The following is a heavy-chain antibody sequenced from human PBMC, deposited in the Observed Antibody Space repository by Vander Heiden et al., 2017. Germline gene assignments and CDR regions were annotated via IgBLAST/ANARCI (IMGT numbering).Heavy chain of an antibody. J-gene: IGHJ5*02. CDR3: ARGLGGYRFDP. CDR1: SGSVANCH. D-gene: IGHD3-22*01. CDR2: IQSSGST. Sequence: QVQLQESGPGLVKPSETLSLTCSASSGSVANCHWTWIRQPPGRGLLECIGYIQSSGSTFYNPSLKSRVTISLDTSKNQFSLRLSSVTAADTAVYFCARGLGGYRFDPWGQGTLVTVSS. V-gene: IGHV4-4*08.